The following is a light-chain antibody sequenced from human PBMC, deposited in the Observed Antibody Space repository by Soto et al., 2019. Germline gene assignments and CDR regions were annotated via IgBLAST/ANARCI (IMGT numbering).Light chain of an antibody. V-gene: IGLV2-14*03. CDR3: SSYASSSTLYV. CDR1: SSDVGGYNY. Sequence: QSALTQPTSVSGSAGESITISCTGTSSDVGGYNYVSWYQQHPGKAPKLMIYHVSNRPSGVSNRFSGSKSGNTASLTISGLQAEDEADYYCSSYASSSTLYVFGAGTKLTV. CDR2: HVS. J-gene: IGLJ1*01.